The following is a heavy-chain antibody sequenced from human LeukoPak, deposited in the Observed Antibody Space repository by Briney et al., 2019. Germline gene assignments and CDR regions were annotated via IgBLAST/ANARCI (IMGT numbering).Heavy chain of an antibody. J-gene: IGHJ2*01. CDR1: GGSITSYY. Sequence: SSETLSLTCTVSGGSITSYYWSWIRQPPGKGLEWIGYIYYTVTTNYNPSLKSRVTISIDTSKNQFSLKLSSVTAADTAVYYCARTGGTSGWTRWYFDIWGRGTLVTVSS. D-gene: IGHD6-19*01. CDR3: ARTGGTSGWTRWYFDI. CDR2: IYYTVTT. V-gene: IGHV4-59*12.